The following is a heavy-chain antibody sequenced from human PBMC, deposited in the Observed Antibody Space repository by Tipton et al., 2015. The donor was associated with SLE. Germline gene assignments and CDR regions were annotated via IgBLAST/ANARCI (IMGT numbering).Heavy chain of an antibody. D-gene: IGHD3-10*01. CDR2: ISWDGGST. V-gene: IGHV3-43*01. CDR1: GFTFSSYE. Sequence: SLRLSCAASGFTFSSYEMNWVRQAPGKGLEWVSLISWDGGSTYYADSVKGRFTISRDNSKNSLYLQMNSLRTEDTALYYCAKEASYYGSGSYFDYWGQGTLVTVSS. CDR3: AKEASYYGSGSYFDY. J-gene: IGHJ4*02.